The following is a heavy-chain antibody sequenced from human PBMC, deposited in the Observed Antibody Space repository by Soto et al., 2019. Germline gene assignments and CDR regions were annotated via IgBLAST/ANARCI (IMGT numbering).Heavy chain of an antibody. V-gene: IGHV1-46*01. Sequence: GASVKVSCKASGGTFSSYAISWVRQAPGQGLEWMEIINPSGGSTSYAQKFQGRVTMTRDTSTSTVYMELSSLRSEDTAVYYCARVAGLTIVGNTIGTYACGSWGQGTMGT. CDR1: GGTFSSYA. CDR3: ARVAGLTIVGNTIGTYACGS. D-gene: IGHD3-3*01. J-gene: IGHJ3*02. CDR2: INPSGGST.